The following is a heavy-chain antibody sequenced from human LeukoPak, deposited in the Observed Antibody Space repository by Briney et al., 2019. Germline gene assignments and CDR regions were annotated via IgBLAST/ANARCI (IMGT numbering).Heavy chain of an antibody. CDR2: ISAYNGNT. J-gene: IGHJ4*02. D-gene: IGHD2-15*01. V-gene: IGHV1-18*01. CDR3: ASSYEVVAAGPFDY. CDR1: GYTFTSYG. Sequence: GASVKVSCKASGYTFTSYGISWVRQAPGQGLEWMGWISAYNGNTNYAQKLQGRVTMTTDTSTSTAYMELRGLRSDDTAVYYCASSYEVVAAGPFDYWGQGTLVTVSS.